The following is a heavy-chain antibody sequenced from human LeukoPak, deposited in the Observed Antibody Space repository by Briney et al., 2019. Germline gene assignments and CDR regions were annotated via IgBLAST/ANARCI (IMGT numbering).Heavy chain of an antibody. CDR2: INSGSTYT. CDR3: ARSLTTLTYEGY. D-gene: IGHD1-1*01. V-gene: IGHV3-21*01. Sequence: PGGSLRLSCAASGFIFSSYMMNWVRQAPGKGLEWVSSINSGSTYTYYTESVKGRFTVSRDNAKNSLFLQMNSLRAEDTAIYYCARSLTTLTYEGYWGQGTLVTASS. J-gene: IGHJ4*02. CDR1: GFIFSSYM.